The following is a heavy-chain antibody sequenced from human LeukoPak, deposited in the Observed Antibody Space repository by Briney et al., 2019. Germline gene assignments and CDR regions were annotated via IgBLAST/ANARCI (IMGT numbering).Heavy chain of an antibody. CDR1: GYTFTSYG. CDR2: INPSGGST. J-gene: IGHJ6*02. V-gene: IGHV1-46*01. CDR3: ARGGPIAHYYYYYYGMDV. D-gene: IGHD3-10*01. Sequence: GASVKVSCKASGYTFTSYGISGVRQAPGQGLEWMGIINPSGGSTSYAQKFQGRVTMTRDTSTSTVYMELSSLRSEDTAVYYCARGGPIAHYYYYYYGMDVWGQGTTVTVSS.